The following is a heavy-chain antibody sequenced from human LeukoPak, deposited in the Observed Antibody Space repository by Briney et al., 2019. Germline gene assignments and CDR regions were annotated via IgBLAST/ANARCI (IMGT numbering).Heavy chain of an antibody. D-gene: IGHD2-15*01. CDR3: ARDDCSGGSCYFDY. V-gene: IGHV1-3*01. CDR1: GYTFTSSA. J-gene: IGHJ4*02. Sequence: ASVKVSCKASGYTFTSSAVHWVRQAPGQRLEWMGWINAGNGNTKYSQKFQGRVTITRDTSASTAYMELSSLRSEDTAVYYCARDDCSGGSCYFDYWGQGTLVTVSS. CDR2: INAGNGNT.